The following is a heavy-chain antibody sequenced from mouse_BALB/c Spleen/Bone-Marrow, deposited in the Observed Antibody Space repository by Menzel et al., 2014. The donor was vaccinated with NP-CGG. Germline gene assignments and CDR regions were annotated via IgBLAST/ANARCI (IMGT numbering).Heavy chain of an antibody. V-gene: IGHV1S81*02. Sequence: GAELVKPGASVKLSCKASGYTFTSYYMYWVKQRPGQGLEWFGEINPSNGGTNSNEKFKNKATLTVDKSSSTAYMQLSSLTSEDSAVYYCSRGRRDALDYWGQGTSVTVSS. CDR2: INPSNGGT. CDR1: GYTFTSYY. CDR3: SRGRRDALDY. J-gene: IGHJ4*01.